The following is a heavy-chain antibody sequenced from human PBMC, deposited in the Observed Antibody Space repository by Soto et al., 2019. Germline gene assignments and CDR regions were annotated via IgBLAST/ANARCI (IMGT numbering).Heavy chain of an antibody. Sequence: QVQLQESGPGLVKPSETLSLNCTVSGGSISSHYWSWIRQPPGKGLEWIGYIPYSGRTNYNPSLESRVTISIATSKKHFSLKLTSVTAADTAVYYCARRYYGGNYWYFDLWGRGTLVTVSS. D-gene: IGHD4-17*01. CDR2: IPYSGRT. CDR1: GGSISSHY. CDR3: ARRYYGGNYWYFDL. J-gene: IGHJ2*01. V-gene: IGHV4-59*08.